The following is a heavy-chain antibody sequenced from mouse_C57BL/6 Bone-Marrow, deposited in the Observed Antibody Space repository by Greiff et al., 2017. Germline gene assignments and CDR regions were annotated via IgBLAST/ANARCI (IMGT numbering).Heavy chain of an antibody. V-gene: IGHV1-64*01. CDR3: ARGYYGSSCVGY. J-gene: IGHJ2*01. CDR1: GYTFTSYW. Sequence: QVQLQQPGAELVKPGASVKLSCKASGYTFTSYWMHWVKQRPGQGLEWIGMIHPNSGSTNYNAKFKSKATLTVDKSSSTAYMQLSSLTSEDSAVYYCARGYYGSSCVGYWGQGTTLTVSS. D-gene: IGHD1-1*01. CDR2: IHPNSGST.